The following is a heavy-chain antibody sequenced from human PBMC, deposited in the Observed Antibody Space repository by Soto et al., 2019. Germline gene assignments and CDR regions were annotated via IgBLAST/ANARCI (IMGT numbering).Heavy chain of an antibody. CDR3: AKLDFDY. CDR2: ISGSSSST. J-gene: IGHJ4*02. CDR1: GFTFSNYA. V-gene: IGHV3-23*01. Sequence: PGGSLRLSCAASGFTFSNYAMSWVRQAPGKGLEWVSVISGSSSSTYYADSVKGRLTVSRDNSKNTLYLQMNSLRVEDTAVYYCAKLDFDYWGQGTLVTVSS.